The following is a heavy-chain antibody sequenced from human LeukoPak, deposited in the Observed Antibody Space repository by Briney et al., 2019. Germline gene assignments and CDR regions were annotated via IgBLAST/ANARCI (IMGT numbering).Heavy chain of an antibody. CDR2: ISGNGGST. Sequence: GGSLRLSCAASGFAFNFYAMTWVRQAPGKGLEWVSAISGNGGSTNYADSVKGRFTISRDNSKNTLYLQVNSLRAEDTAVYYCAKYRSAWSFDYWGQGTLVTVSS. CDR3: AKYRSAWSFDY. CDR1: GFAFNFYA. D-gene: IGHD6-13*01. V-gene: IGHV3-23*01. J-gene: IGHJ4*02.